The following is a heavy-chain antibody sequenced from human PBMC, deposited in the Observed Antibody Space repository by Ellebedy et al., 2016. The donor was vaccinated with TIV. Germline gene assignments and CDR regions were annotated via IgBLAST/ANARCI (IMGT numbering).Heavy chain of an antibody. CDR3: AREPMVRGVIRRGYAMDV. D-gene: IGHD3-10*01. J-gene: IGHJ6*02. CDR1: GFTFSSYG. V-gene: IGHV3-33*01. Sequence: GESLKISXAASGFTFSSYGMHWVRQAPGKGLEWVAVIWYDGSNKYYADSVKGRFNISRDNSKNTLYLQMNSLRAEDTAVYYCAREPMVRGVIRRGYAMDVWGQGTTVTVSS. CDR2: IWYDGSNK.